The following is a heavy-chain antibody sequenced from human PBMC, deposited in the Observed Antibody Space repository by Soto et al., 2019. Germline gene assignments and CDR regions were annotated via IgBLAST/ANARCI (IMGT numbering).Heavy chain of an antibody. V-gene: IGHV5-51*01. D-gene: IGHD6-6*01. CDR3: ARQPRRVYSSSSGPFDY. CDR1: GYSFTSYW. CDR2: IYPGDSDT. Sequence: GESLKISCKGSGYSFTSYWIGWVRQMPGKGLEWMGIIYPGDSDTRYSPSFQGQVTISADKSISTAYLQWSSLKASDTAMYYCARQPRRVYSSSSGPFDYWGQGTLVNVSA. J-gene: IGHJ4*02.